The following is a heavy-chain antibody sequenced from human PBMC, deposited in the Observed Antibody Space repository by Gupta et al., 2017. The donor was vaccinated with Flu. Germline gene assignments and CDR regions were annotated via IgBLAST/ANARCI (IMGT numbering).Heavy chain of an antibody. J-gene: IGHJ2*01. D-gene: IGHD3-16*01. CDR1: GFNFDFYA. Sequence: EAELVESGGGLVQPGRSLRLSCAASGFNFDFYAMHWVRPPPVKGLEWVSGISWNSGRIDYAESVKGRFTISRDSAKKSLYLQMHSLRAEDTALYYCAKGNSQHVVMFGGDWNFDLWGRGTLVTVSS. V-gene: IGHV3-9*01. CDR2: ISWNSGRI. CDR3: AKGNSQHVVMFGGDWNFDL.